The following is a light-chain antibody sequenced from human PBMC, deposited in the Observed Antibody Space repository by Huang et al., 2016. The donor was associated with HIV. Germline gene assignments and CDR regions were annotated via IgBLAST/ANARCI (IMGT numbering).Light chain of an antibody. CDR2: TAS. CDR1: QSIINY. Sequence: DIQMTQFPSSLSASVGDRVTITCRASQSIINYLNWYQQRPGEAPKFLIYTASSLQSGVPSRFNGSGSGTDFTLTINSLQPEDLGTYYCQQSHSTPFTFGQGTKLEIK. CDR3: QQSHSTPFT. V-gene: IGKV1-39*01. J-gene: IGKJ2*01.